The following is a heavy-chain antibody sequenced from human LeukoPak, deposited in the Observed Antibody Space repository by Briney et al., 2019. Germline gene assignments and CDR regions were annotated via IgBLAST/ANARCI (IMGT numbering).Heavy chain of an antibody. V-gene: IGHV3-49*04. Sequence: QPGRSLRLSCTASGFTFGDYAMSWVRQAPGKGLEWVGFIRSKAYGGTTEYAASVKGRFTISRDDSKSIAYLQMNSLKTEDTAVYYCTRVSLYYDFWSGLGASHFDYWGQGILVTVSS. CDR2: IRSKAYGGTT. D-gene: IGHD3-3*01. CDR3: TRVSLYYDFWSGLGASHFDY. CDR1: GFTFGDYA. J-gene: IGHJ4*02.